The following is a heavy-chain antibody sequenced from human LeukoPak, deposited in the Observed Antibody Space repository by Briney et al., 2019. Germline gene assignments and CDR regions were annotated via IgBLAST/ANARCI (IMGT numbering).Heavy chain of an antibody. CDR3: ARDRSGGSSKYIMDV. Sequence: PGGSLRLSCAASGFTFSLYDMHWVRQAPGKGLEGVAVIWYDGKNKYYADSVKGRFTISRDNSKNTLYLQMNSLRAEDTAVYYCARDRSGGSSKYIMDVWGQGTTVTVSS. CDR1: GFTFSLYD. CDR2: IWYDGKNK. V-gene: IGHV3-33*01. J-gene: IGHJ6*02. D-gene: IGHD2-15*01.